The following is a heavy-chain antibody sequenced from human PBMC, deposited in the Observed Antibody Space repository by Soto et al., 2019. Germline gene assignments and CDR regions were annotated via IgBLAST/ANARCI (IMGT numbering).Heavy chain of an antibody. Sequence: QVQLVESGGGVVQPGRSLRLSCAASGFTFSSYAMHWVRQAPGKGLEWVAVISYDGSNKYYADSVKGRFTISRDNYLQMKSLRAEDTAVYYCARDRIRAAAGYFDYWGQGTLVTVSS. CDR2: ISYDGSNK. D-gene: IGHD6-13*01. CDR3: ARDRIRAAAGYFDY. V-gene: IGHV3-30-3*01. CDR1: GFTFSSYA. J-gene: IGHJ4*02.